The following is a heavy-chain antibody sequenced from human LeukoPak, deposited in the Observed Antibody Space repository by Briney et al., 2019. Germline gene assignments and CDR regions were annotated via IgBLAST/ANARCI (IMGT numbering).Heavy chain of an antibody. V-gene: IGHV4-59*01. D-gene: IGHD6-19*01. J-gene: IGHJ4*02. CDR1: GGSISSYY. Sequence: SETLSLTCTVSGGSISSYYWSWIRQPPGKGLEWIGYIYYSGSTDYNPSLKSRVTISVDTSKNQFSLKLSSVTAADTAVYYCARVYSSGWARGTIDYWGQGTLVTVSS. CDR3: ARVYSSGWARGTIDY. CDR2: IYYSGST.